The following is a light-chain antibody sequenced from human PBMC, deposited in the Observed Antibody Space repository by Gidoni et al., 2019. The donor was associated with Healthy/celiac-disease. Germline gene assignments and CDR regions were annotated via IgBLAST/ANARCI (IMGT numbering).Light chain of an antibody. CDR1: QSLLHSNGCNY. V-gene: IGKV2-28*01. CDR2: LGS. CDR3: MQALQTPRT. J-gene: IGKJ2*02. Sequence: IAMTQSPLSLPVPPGDPASISCRSSQSLLHSNGCNYLDWYLQKPGQSPQLLIYLGSNRASGVPNRFSGSGASTDFTLKISRVEAEDVGVYYYMQALQTPRTFGQGTKLEIK.